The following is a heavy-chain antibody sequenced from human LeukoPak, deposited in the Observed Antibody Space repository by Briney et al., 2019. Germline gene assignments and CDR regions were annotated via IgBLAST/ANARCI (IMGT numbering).Heavy chain of an antibody. V-gene: IGHV4-34*01. Sequence: SETLSLTCAVYGGSFSGYYWSWIRQPPGKGLEWIGEINHSGSTNYNPSLKSRVTISVDTSKNQFSLKLSSVTAADTAVYYCARHGASGWFDYWGQGTLVTVSS. CDR1: GGSFSGYY. J-gene: IGHJ4*02. CDR2: INHSGST. D-gene: IGHD6-19*01. CDR3: ARHGASGWFDY.